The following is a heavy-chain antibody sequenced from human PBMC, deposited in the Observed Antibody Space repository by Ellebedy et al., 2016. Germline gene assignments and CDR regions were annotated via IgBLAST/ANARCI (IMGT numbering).Heavy chain of an antibody. J-gene: IGHJ4*02. D-gene: IGHD4-11*01. CDR3: VHRTTVTSVDY. V-gene: IGHV2-5*01. CDR1: GFSLSTSGTT. Sequence: SGPTLVKPPQTLTLTCTFSGFSLSTSGTTVGWVRQSPGEALEWLAFIYWNDDKRYSPSLKNRLTITKDTSKNQVVLTLTNVDPVDTATYYCVHRTTVTSVDYWGRGSLVTVSS. CDR2: IYWNDDK.